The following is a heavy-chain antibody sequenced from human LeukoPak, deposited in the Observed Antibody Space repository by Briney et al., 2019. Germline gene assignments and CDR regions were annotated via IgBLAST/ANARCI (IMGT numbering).Heavy chain of an antibody. CDR1: GFALSTYG. V-gene: IGHV3-33*03. CDR3: AKEFNRGLPDY. J-gene: IGHJ4*02. Sequence: GGSLRLSCAASGFALSTYGMHWVRQAPGKGLEWVAVIWYDGSNKYYADSVKGRFTISRDNSKNTLYLQMSSLRAEDTAVYYCAKEFNRGLPDYWGQGTLVTVPS. CDR2: IWYDGSNK. D-gene: IGHD2-21*01.